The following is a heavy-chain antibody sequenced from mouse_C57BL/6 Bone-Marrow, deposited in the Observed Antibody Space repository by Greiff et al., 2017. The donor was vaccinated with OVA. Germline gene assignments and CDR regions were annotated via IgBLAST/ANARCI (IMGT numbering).Heavy chain of an antibody. CDR2: IDTSDSYT. J-gene: IGHJ4*01. V-gene: IGHV1-50*01. CDR1: GYTFTSYW. CDR3: AREGYAMDY. Sequence: QVQLQQPGAELVKPGASVKLSCKASGYTFTSYWMQWVKQRPGQGLEWIGAIDTSDSYTNYNQKFKGKATLTVDTSSSTSYMQLCSLTSDDSAVYYCAREGYAMDYCGQGTSVTVSS.